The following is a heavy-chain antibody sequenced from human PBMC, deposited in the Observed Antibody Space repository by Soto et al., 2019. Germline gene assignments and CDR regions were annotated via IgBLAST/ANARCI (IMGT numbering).Heavy chain of an antibody. Sequence: EVQLVDSGGGLVKPGQSLRLSCAASGFTFNSYTMNWVRQAPGKGLEWVSSISSGSTYIYYADSVKGRFTVSRDNAKNSLYLQLSSLRADDTAVYYCARAAADMSWFDPWGQGTRVTVSS. J-gene: IGHJ5*02. CDR3: ARAAADMSWFDP. CDR1: GFTFNSYT. CDR2: ISSGSTYI. D-gene: IGHD6-25*01. V-gene: IGHV3-21*01.